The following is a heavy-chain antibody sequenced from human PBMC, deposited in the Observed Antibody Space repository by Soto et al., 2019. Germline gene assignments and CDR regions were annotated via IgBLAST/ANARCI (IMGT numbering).Heavy chain of an antibody. CDR2: ISYDGSNK. CDR3: AKTLGLSSSGWYGIDY. CDR1: GFTFSSYG. D-gene: IGHD6-19*01. Sequence: GGSLRLSCAASGFTFSSYGMHWVRQAPGKGLEWVAVISYDGSNKYYADSVKGRFTISRDNSKNTLYLQMNSLRAEDTAVYYCAKTLGLSSSGWYGIDYWGQGTLVTVSS. V-gene: IGHV3-30*18. J-gene: IGHJ4*02.